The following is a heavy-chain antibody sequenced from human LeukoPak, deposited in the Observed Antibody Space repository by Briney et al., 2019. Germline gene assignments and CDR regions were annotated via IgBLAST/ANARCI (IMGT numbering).Heavy chain of an antibody. CDR2: IYSGGST. Sequence: GGSLRLSCAASGFTVSSNYMSWVRQAPGKGLEWVSVIYSGGSTYYADSVKGRFTISRDNSMNTLYLQMNSLRAEDTAVYYCARDLIVGATLGSDYWGQGTLVTVSS. V-gene: IGHV3-53*01. D-gene: IGHD1-26*01. CDR3: ARDLIVGATLGSDY. J-gene: IGHJ4*02. CDR1: GFTVSSNY.